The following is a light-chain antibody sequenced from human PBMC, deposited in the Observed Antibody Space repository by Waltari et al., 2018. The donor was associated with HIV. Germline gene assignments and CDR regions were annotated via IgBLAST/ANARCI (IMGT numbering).Light chain of an antibody. CDR3: QQYGSSPPYS. V-gene: IGKV3-20*01. CDR1: QSVSSSY. CDR2: GAS. Sequence: EIVLTQSPGTLSLSPGERATLSCRASQSVSSSYLAWYQQKPGQAPRLLIYGASSRATGIPDRFNGSGSGTDFTLTISRQEPEDFAVYYCQQYGSSPPYSFGQGTKLEIK. J-gene: IGKJ2*03.